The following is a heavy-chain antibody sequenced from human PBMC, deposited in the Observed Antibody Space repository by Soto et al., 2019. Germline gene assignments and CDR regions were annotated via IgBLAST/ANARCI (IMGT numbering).Heavy chain of an antibody. D-gene: IGHD1-26*01. CDR2: INSDGSST. V-gene: IGHV3-74*01. J-gene: IGHJ2*01. CDR1: GFTFSSYW. Sequence: EVQLVESGGGLVQPGGSLRLSCAASGFTFSSYWMHWVRQAPGKGLVWVSRINSDGSSTNYADSVKGRFTISRDNAKNTLYLQMNSLRAEDTAVYYCARGGSLNWYFDLWGSGTLVTVSS. CDR3: ARGGSLNWYFDL.